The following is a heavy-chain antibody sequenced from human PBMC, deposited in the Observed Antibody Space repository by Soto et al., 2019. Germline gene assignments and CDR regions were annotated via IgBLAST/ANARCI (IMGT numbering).Heavy chain of an antibody. J-gene: IGHJ6*03. D-gene: IGHD2-2*01. Sequence: QVKLVQSGAEVKKPGASVKVSCKAYGYTFTSYYMHWVRQAPGQGLEWMGIIKPSGGSTSYAQKFQGRVTLTRDTSTSTVYMELRSLRSEDTAVYYCAREPHRGVPAAGSIGGYYMAVGGKGTTVTVSS. V-gene: IGHV1-46*03. CDR2: IKPSGGST. CDR1: GYTFTSYY. CDR3: AREPHRGVPAAGSIGGYYMAV.